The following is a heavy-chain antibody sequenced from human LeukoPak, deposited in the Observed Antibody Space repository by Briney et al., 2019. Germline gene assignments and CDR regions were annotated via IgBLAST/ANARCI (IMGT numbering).Heavy chain of an antibody. CDR1: GFTFSSYA. CDR2: ISYDGSNK. J-gene: IGHJ6*03. D-gene: IGHD3-16*02. V-gene: IGHV3-30*04. Sequence: GGSLRLSCAASGFTFSSYAMHWVRQAPGKGLEWVAVISYDGSNKYYADSVKGRFTISRDNSKNTLYLQMNSLRAEDTAVYYCARGLGELSLIRGLYFYYYMDVWGKGTTVTVSS. CDR3: ARGLGELSLIRGLYFYYYMDV.